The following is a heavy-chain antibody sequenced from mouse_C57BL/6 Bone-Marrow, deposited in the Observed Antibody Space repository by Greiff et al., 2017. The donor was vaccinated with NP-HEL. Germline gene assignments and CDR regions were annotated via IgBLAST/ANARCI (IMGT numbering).Heavy chain of an antibody. D-gene: IGHD2-4*01. CDR1: GFTFSDYG. J-gene: IGHJ4*01. CDR3: ARPFYDYDGRLYYYAMDY. V-gene: IGHV5-17*01. Sequence: DVMLVESGGGLVKPGGSLKLSCAASGFTFSDYGMHWVRQAPEKGLEWVAYISSGSSTIYYADTVKGRFTISRDNAKNTLFLQMTSLRSEDTAMYYCARPFYDYDGRLYYYAMDYWGQGTSVTVSS. CDR2: ISSGSSTI.